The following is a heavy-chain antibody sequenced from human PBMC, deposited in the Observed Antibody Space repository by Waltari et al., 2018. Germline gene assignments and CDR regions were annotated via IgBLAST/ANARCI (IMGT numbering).Heavy chain of an antibody. V-gene: IGHV1-24*01. CDR1: GYILTELS. J-gene: IGHJ4*02. CDR3: ATAPSPLRYFDWLFLLRY. Sequence: QVQLVQSGAEVKKPGASVKVSCKVSGYILTELSMHWGRRAPGTGLEWMGGFDPEDGETIYAQKFQGRVTMTEDTSTDTAYMELSSLRSEDTTVYYCATAPSPLRYFDWLFLLRYWGQGTLVTVSS. D-gene: IGHD3-9*01. CDR2: FDPEDGET.